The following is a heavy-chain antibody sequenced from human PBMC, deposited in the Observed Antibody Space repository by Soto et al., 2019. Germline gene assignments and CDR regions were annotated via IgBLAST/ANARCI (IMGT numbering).Heavy chain of an antibody. CDR1: GGTFSSYA. J-gene: IGHJ6*02. D-gene: IGHD1-7*01. Sequence: QVQLVQSGAEVKKPGSSVKVSCKASGGTFSSYAISWVRQAPGQGLEWMGGIIPIFGTANYAQKFQGRGTITADESTSTADMELSSLSSEDTAVYYCAGPPELTRIYYYYGMDVWGQGTTVTVSS. V-gene: IGHV1-69*12. CDR2: IIPIFGTA. CDR3: AGPPELTRIYYYYGMDV.